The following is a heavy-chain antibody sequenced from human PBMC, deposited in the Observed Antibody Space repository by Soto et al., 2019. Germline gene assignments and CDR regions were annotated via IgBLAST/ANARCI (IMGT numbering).Heavy chain of an antibody. J-gene: IGHJ4*02. CDR2: INPESTTI. CDR1: GYTFSTYW. V-gene: IGHV3-74*01. D-gene: IGHD3-10*01. CDR3: PRDTYGPYDH. Sequence: EVQLVESGGGTVQPGGSLRLSCAASGYTFSTYWMHWVRQAPGKGLVWVSRINPESTTINYADSVRGRFTISRDNAKNTLSLQRNSLRAEDTAVYYCPRDTYGPYDHWGQGTLVTVSP.